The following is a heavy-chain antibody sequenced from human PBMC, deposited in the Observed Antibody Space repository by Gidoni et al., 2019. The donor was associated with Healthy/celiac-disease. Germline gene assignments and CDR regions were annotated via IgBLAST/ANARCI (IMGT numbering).Heavy chain of an antibody. CDR3: ARDGSGYDY. Sequence: EVQLVESGGGLVKPGGSLSLSCAASGFTVSSNYMSWVRQAPGKGLEWVSVIYSGSSTYYADSVKGRFTISRDNSKNTLYLQMNSLRAEDTAVYYCARDGSGYDYWGQGTLVTVSS. V-gene: IGHV3-66*02. D-gene: IGHD6-19*01. J-gene: IGHJ4*02. CDR2: IYSGSST. CDR1: GFTVSSNY.